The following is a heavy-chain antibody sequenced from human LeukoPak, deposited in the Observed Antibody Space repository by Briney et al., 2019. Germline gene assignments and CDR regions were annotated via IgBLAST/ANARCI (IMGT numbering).Heavy chain of an antibody. CDR1: GGSISSSSYY. CDR3: ARRGDDYSNYDYFDY. Sequence: SETLSLTCTVSGGSISSSSYYWGWIRQPPGKGLEWIGSIYYSGSTYYNPSLKSRVTISVDTSKNQFSLKLSSVTAADTAVYYCARRGDDYSNYDYFDYWGQGTLVTVSS. CDR2: IYYSGST. V-gene: IGHV4-39*01. D-gene: IGHD4-11*01. J-gene: IGHJ4*02.